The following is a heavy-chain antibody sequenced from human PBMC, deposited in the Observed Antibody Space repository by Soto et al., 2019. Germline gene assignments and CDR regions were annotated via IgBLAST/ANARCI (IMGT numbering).Heavy chain of an antibody. J-gene: IGHJ3*02. CDR2: ISSSSSTI. V-gene: IGHV3-48*01. Sequence: GGSLRLSCAASGFTFSSYSMNWVRQAPGKGLEWVSYISSSSSTIYYADSVKGRFTISRDNAKNSLYLQMNSLRAEDTAVYYCARDARKPRAFDIWGQGTMVTV. CDR1: GFTFSSYS. CDR3: ARDARKPRAFDI.